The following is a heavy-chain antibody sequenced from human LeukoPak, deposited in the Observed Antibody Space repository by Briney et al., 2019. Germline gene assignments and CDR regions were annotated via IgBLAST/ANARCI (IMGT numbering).Heavy chain of an antibody. CDR2: ISTSSNI. V-gene: IGHV3-69-1*01. D-gene: IGHD4-23*01. CDR3: ARDRSYVGFDY. CDR1: GFTFTDYT. J-gene: IGHJ4*02. Sequence: PGGSLRLSCAASGFTFTDYTINWVRQAPGKGLEWVPSISTSSNIYYADSVKGRFTVSRDNAKNSVYLQTNSLRAEDTAVYYCARDRSYVGFDYWGQGPLVTVSS.